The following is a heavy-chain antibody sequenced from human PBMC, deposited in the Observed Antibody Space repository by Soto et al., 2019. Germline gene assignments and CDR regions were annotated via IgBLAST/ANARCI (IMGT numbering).Heavy chain of an antibody. CDR1: GGSISSYY. D-gene: IGHD3-10*01. CDR3: ARDLSGNWFDP. V-gene: IGHV4-59*01. J-gene: IGHJ5*02. CDR2: IYYSGST. Sequence: SETLSLTCTVSGGSISSYYWNWIRQPPGKGLEWIGYIYYSGSTNYNPSLKSRVTISVDTSKNQFSLKLSSVTAADTAVYYCARDLSGNWFDPWGQGTLVSSPQ.